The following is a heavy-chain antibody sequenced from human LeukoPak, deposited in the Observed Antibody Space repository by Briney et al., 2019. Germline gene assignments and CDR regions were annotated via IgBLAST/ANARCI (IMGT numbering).Heavy chain of an antibody. CDR3: AKGVGEGAFDF. D-gene: IGHD3-10*01. Sequence: GGSLRLSCAASGFTFAGHTMTWLRQAPGKGLEWVSSVSSSGAYTYYADSVKGRFTVSRDNSQNTLYLQMNTLRAEDTAVYYCAKGVGEGAFDFWGQGTMVTVSS. V-gene: IGHV3-23*01. J-gene: IGHJ3*01. CDR1: GFTFAGHT. CDR2: VSSSGAYT.